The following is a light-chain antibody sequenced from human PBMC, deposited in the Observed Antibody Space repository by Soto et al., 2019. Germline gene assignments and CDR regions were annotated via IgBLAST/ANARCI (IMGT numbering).Light chain of an antibody. V-gene: IGKV3-20*01. Sequence: EIVLTQSPGTLSLSPGERATLSCRASQSVTGTCLAWYQQKPGQAPRLLIYGASSRATGILDRFSGSGSGTDFTLTISRLEPEDFAVYYCQQYGSSPWTFGQGTKVEIK. CDR3: QQYGSSPWT. J-gene: IGKJ1*01. CDR2: GAS. CDR1: QSVTGTC.